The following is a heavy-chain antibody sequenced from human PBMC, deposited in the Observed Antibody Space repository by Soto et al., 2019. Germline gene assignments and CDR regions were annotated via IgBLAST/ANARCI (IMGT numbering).Heavy chain of an antibody. CDR3: AGQYCSGGSCYDDPNWYYYYYGMDV. Sequence: QVQLQESGPGLVKPSQTLSLTCTVSGGSISSGGYYWSWIRQHPGKGLEWIGYIYYSGSTYYNPSLKSRVTKSVDTSKNQFSLKLSSVTAADTAVYYCAGQYCSGGSCYDDPNWYYYYYGMDVWGQGTTVTVSS. CDR1: GGSISSGGYY. V-gene: IGHV4-31*03. D-gene: IGHD2-15*01. CDR2: IYYSGST. J-gene: IGHJ6*02.